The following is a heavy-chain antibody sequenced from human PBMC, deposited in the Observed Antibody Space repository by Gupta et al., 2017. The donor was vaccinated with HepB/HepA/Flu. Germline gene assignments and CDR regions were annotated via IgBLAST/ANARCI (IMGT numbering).Heavy chain of an antibody. Sequence: EVQLVESGGGLVQPGGSLRLSCAASGFTFSSYWMSWVRQAPGKGLEWVANIKQDGSEKYYVDSVKGRFTISRDNAKNSLYLQMNSLRAEDTAVYYCARVTRDTAMVTRRYYYYYGMDVWGQGTTVTVSS. J-gene: IGHJ6*02. CDR3: ARVTRDTAMVTRRYYYYYGMDV. D-gene: IGHD5-18*01. CDR1: GFTFSSYW. V-gene: IGHV3-7*01. CDR2: IKQDGSEK.